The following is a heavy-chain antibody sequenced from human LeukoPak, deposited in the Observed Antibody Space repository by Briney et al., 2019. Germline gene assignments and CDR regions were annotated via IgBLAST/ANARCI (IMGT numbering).Heavy chain of an antibody. CDR2: IYSGGST. Sequence: GGSLRLSCAASGFTVSSNYMNWVRQAPGKGLEWVSGIYSGGSTYYEDSVKGRFTISRDNSKNTLYLQMNSLRAEDTAVYYCARAFGVTTPLGYWGQGTLVTVSS. J-gene: IGHJ4*02. D-gene: IGHD4-17*01. CDR1: GFTVSSNY. CDR3: ARAFGVTTPLGY. V-gene: IGHV3-53*01.